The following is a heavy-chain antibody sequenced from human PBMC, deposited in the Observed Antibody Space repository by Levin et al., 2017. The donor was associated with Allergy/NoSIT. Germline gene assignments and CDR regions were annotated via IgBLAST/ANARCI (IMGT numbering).Heavy chain of an antibody. CDR3: AREVPGTSQIDY. D-gene: IGHD6-19*01. Sequence: PSETLSLTCTVSGGSITSTTYCWGWIRQPPGTGLEWIGSIYSSGSASYNPSLKSRVTISVDTSNNQFSLKLSSVTAADTAVYYCAREVPGTSQIDYWGQGTLVIVSS. V-gene: IGHV4-39*07. J-gene: IGHJ4*02. CDR2: IYSSGSA. CDR1: GGSITSTTYC.